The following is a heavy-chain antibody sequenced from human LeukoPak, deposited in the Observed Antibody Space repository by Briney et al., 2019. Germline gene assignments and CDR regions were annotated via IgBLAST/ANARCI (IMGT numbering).Heavy chain of an antibody. CDR2: ISSSSSYI. V-gene: IGHV3-21*01. J-gene: IGHJ5*02. CDR1: GFTFSSYS. D-gene: IGHD1-26*01. CDR3: AFQGSGSTRWFDP. Sequence: GGSPRLSCAASGFTFSSYSMNWVRQAPGKGLEWVSSISSSSSYIYYADSVKGRFTISRDNAKNSLYLQMNSLRAEDTAVYYCAFQGSGSTRWFDPWGQGTLVTVSS.